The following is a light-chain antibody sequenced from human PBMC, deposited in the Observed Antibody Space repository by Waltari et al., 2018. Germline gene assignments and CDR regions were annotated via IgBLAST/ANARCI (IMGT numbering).Light chain of an antibody. CDR1: QSVGSY. J-gene: IGKJ2*01. Sequence: EIVLTQSPATLSLSPGERATLTCRASQSVGSYLAWYQQKPGQAPRLLIYDASSRATGVPARFSGSGSGTEFTLTISSLEPEDFAVFYCQQRNIWPNTFGQGTKLESK. CDR2: DAS. CDR3: QQRNIWPNT. V-gene: IGKV3-11*01.